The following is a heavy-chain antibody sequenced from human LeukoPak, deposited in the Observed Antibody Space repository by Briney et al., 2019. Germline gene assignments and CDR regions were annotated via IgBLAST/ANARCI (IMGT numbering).Heavy chain of an antibody. D-gene: IGHD6-6*01. Sequence: PGGSLRLSCAASGFTFSKAWMSWVRQAPGKGLEWMAVVSYDGNTKYYADSVRGRFTISRDNSENTLYLQMNSLRAEDTAVYYCAKRGSTWDLDYWGQGTLVTVSS. CDR3: AKRGSTWDLDY. CDR2: VSYDGNTK. V-gene: IGHV3-30*18. J-gene: IGHJ4*02. CDR1: GFTFSKAW.